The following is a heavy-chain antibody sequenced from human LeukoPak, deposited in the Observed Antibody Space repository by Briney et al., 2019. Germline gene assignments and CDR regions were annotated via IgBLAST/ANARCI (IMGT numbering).Heavy chain of an antibody. Sequence: PGGSLRLSCAASGFTFSSYWMHWVRQAPGKGLEWVSAISGTSGSTYYADSVKGRFTISRDNSKNTLYLQMNSLRAEDTAVYYCAKDGVSGGYYADPYYFDYWGQGTLVTVSS. CDR2: ISGTSGST. D-gene: IGHD3-10*01. CDR1: GFTFSSYW. CDR3: AKDGVSGGYYADPYYFDY. J-gene: IGHJ4*02. V-gene: IGHV3-23*01.